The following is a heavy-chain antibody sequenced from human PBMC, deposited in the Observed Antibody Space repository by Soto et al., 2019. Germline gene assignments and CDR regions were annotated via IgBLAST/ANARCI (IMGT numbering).Heavy chain of an antibody. CDR1: GGSIRSYY. D-gene: IGHD5-12*01. CDR2: IYYTGST. J-gene: IGHJ5*02. CDR3: ARHTSTINLHFDP. Sequence: PSETLSLTCTVSGGSIRSYYWGWIRQPPGKGLEWIGSIYYTGSTYYNPSLKSRVTMSVDASDNQVSLKLNSVTAADTAVYYCARHTSTINLHFDPWGQGTLVTVSS. V-gene: IGHV4-39*01.